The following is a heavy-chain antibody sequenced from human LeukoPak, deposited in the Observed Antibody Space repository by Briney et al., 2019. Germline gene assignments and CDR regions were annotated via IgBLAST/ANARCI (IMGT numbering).Heavy chain of an antibody. J-gene: IGHJ1*01. CDR3: ATESSGYQGYFQY. Sequence: SQTLSPTCTVSGDFITSYYWSWTRQPPGKGLEWIGYIHYSGTTKYNPSLKSRVTISVDTSKNQFSLKLSSVTAADTAVYYCATESSGYQGYFQYWGQGTLVIVSS. D-gene: IGHD3-22*01. CDR1: GDFITSYY. CDR2: IHYSGTT. V-gene: IGHV4-59*01.